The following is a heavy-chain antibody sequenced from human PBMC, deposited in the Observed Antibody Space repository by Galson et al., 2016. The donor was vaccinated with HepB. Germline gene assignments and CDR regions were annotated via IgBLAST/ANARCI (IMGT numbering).Heavy chain of an antibody. CDR1: GFSVTGSGEG. CDR3: AHSSRITFSGRTYYCYN. CDR2: VYWDDDK. J-gene: IGHJ4*02. Sequence: PALVKPTQTLTLTCTFSGFSVTGSGEGVGWIRQPPGKALEWLAHVYWDDDKRFSPSLQSRLAITKDTSKNQVVLTMTNMDPVDTATYYCAHSSRITFSGRTYYCYNWGPGTLVTVSS. D-gene: IGHD3-3*01. V-gene: IGHV2-5*02.